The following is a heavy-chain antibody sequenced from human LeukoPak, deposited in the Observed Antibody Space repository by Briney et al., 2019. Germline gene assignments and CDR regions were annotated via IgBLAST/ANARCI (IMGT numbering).Heavy chain of an antibody. Sequence: GGSLRLSCAASGFTFEDYGMHWVRQAPGKGLEWVSLITGNGVGTYYADSVKGRFTISRDNSKNSLYLQMNSLRTEDTALYYCAKCVYSNIYYLFDPWGQGTLVSVFS. CDR1: GFTFEDYG. CDR2: ITGNGVGT. J-gene: IGHJ5*02. CDR3: AKCVYSNIYYLFDP. V-gene: IGHV3-43*02. D-gene: IGHD6-13*01.